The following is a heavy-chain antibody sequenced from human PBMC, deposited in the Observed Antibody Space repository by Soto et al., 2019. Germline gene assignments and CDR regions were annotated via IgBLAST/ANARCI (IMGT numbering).Heavy chain of an antibody. D-gene: IGHD5-18*01. CDR1: GGTFSSYA. CDR3: ARGPDTAMVSGNYYYGVDV. CDR2: IIPIFGTA. J-gene: IGHJ6*02. V-gene: IGHV1-69*13. Sequence: GASVKVSFKASGGTFSSYAISWVRQAPGQGLEWMGGIIPIFGTANYAQKFQGRVTITADESTSTAYMELSSLRSEDTAVYYCARGPDTAMVSGNYYYGVDVWGQGTTVTVSS.